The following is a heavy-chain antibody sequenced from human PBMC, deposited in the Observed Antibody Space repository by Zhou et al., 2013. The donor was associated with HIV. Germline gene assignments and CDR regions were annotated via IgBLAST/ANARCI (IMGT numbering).Heavy chain of an antibody. Sequence: QVQLVKSEAEVKQPGSSVKVPCKASGGIYSTNVFSWVRQAPGQGLEWMGGIMPIFGKANYAQKFQGRVTMTTDTSTSTAYMEVRSLRSDDTAVYYCTRVFFDRSDYWGQGTLVTVSS. CDR3: TRVFFDRSDY. J-gene: IGHJ4*02. CDR1: GGIYSTNV. D-gene: IGHD3-9*01. CDR2: IMPIFGKA. V-gene: IGHV1-69*05.